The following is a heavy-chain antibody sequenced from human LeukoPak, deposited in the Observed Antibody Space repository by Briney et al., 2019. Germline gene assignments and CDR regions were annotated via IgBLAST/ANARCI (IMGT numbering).Heavy chain of an antibody. V-gene: IGHV3-48*01. CDR3: ARVRGPTVTTMYFDY. Sequence: GGSLRLSCAASGFTFVSHGMIWVRQAPGKGLEWLSYISPGSTTINSADSVKDRFTTSRDKAKSSLFLQMNSLRAEDTAVYYCARVRGPTVTTMYFDYWGQGALVTVPS. CDR2: ISPGSTTI. D-gene: IGHD4-17*01. CDR1: GFTFVSHG. J-gene: IGHJ4*02.